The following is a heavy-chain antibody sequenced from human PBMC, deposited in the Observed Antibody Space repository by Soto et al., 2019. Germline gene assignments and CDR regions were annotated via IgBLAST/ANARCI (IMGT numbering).Heavy chain of an antibody. Sequence: PSGNLSPTCTVSGGSLRSFYWSSVRPPPGKGLEWIGYIYYSGSTNYNPSLKSRVTISVDTSKNQFSLKLSSVTAADTAVYYCARGTLDGPLPYFDYWGQGTLVTVSS. CDR1: GGSLRSFY. CDR2: IYYSGST. V-gene: IGHV4-59*01. J-gene: IGHJ4*02. CDR3: ARGTLDGPLPYFDY. D-gene: IGHD2-15*01.